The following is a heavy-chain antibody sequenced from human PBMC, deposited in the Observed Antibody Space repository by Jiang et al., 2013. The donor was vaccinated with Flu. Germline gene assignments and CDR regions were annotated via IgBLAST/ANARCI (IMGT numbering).Heavy chain of an antibody. Sequence: SGAEVKVSCQTSGDTFSSYPINWVRQAPGQGLEFMGRIIPRIGAINIAPRFRRKLTISADKSTNTAYMELSILRPDDTAVYYCARGTAPQGAFDIWGQGTMVTVSS. CDR1: GDTFSSYP. J-gene: IGHJ3*02. V-gene: IGHV1-69*08. CDR2: IIPRIGAI. CDR3: ARGTAPQGAFDI. D-gene: IGHD3-10*01.